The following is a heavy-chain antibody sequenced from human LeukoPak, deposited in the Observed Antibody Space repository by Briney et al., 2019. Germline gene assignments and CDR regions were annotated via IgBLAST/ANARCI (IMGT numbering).Heavy chain of an antibody. Sequence: GGSLRLSCAASGFTFTTYAMSWVRQAPGKGLEWVSAISASGGSTSYADSVKGRFTISRDNSKNTLSLQMNSLRAEDTAVYYCAMNRNLDYWGQGTLVTVSS. D-gene: IGHD1-1*01. CDR3: AMNRNLDY. V-gene: IGHV3-23*01. CDR2: ISASGGST. CDR1: GFTFTTYA. J-gene: IGHJ4*02.